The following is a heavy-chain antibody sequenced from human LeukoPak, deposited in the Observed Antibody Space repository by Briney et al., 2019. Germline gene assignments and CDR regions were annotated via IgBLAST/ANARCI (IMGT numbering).Heavy chain of an antibody. CDR3: ARAGELLWFGELLSLFDY. Sequence: ASVKVSCKASGYTFTSYGLSWVRQAPGQGLEWMGWISTYNDNTHYAQKFQGRVTMTTDTSTSTAYMELRSLRSDDTAVYYCARAGELLWFGELLSLFDYWGQGTLVTVSS. J-gene: IGHJ4*02. CDR2: ISTYNDNT. CDR1: GYTFTSYG. V-gene: IGHV1-18*01. D-gene: IGHD3-10*01.